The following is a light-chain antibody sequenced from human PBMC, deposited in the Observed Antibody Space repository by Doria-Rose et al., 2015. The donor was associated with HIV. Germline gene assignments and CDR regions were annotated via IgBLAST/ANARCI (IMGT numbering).Light chain of an antibody. J-gene: IGKJ1*01. CDR2: GAS. V-gene: IGKV3-20*01. CDR1: QSVSANY. Sequence: EIVLTQSLGTLSLSPGERATLSCRASQSVSANYLAWYQQRPGQSPRLLIYGASSRATDIPDRFSGSGSGTDFTLTISRREPEDFAVYYCHQYASSRTFGQGTKVEIK. CDR3: HQYASSRT.